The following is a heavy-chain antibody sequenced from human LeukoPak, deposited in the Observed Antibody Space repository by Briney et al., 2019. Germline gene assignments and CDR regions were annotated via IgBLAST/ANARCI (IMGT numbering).Heavy chain of an antibody. D-gene: IGHD6-6*01. CDR1: GFTFNNYI. Sequence: GGSLRLSCAASGFTFNNYIMNWVRQAPGKGLEWVSSISSSSDYIYYADSVKGRFTISRDNAKNSLYLQMNSLRAEDTAVYYCARGEWSSSPFDYWGQGTLVTVSS. CDR3: ARGEWSSSPFDY. J-gene: IGHJ4*02. CDR2: ISSSSDYI. V-gene: IGHV3-21*01.